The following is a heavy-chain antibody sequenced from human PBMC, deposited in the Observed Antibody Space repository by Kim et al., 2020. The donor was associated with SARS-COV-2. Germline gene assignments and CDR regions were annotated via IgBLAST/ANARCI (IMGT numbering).Heavy chain of an antibody. Sequence: SETLSLTCAVYGGSFSGYYWSWIRQPPGKGLEWIGEINHSGSTNYNPSLKGRVTISVDTSKNQFSLKLSSVTAADTAVYYCASYNDYGDYWGQGTLVTVSS. CDR3: ASYNDYGDY. J-gene: IGHJ4*02. V-gene: IGHV4-34*01. CDR1: GGSFSGYY. D-gene: IGHD1-20*01. CDR2: INHSGST.